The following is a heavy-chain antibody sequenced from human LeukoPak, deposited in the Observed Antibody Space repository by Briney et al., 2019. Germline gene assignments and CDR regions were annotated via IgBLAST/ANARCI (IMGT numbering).Heavy chain of an antibody. CDR1: GFTFSSYS. CDR2: ISSSSSTI. CDR3: ARAANTVIAAAGWPTNWFDP. D-gene: IGHD6-13*01. V-gene: IGHV3-48*01. Sequence: GGSLRLSCAASGFTFSSYSMNWVRQAPGKGLEWVSYISSSSSTIYYADSVKGRFTISRDNAKNSLYLQMNSLRAEGTAVYYCARAANTVIAAAGWPTNWFDPWGQGTLVTVSS. J-gene: IGHJ5*02.